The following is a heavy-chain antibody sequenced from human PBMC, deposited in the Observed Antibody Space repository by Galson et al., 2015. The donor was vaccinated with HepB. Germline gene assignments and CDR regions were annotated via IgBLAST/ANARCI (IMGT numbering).Heavy chain of an antibody. V-gene: IGHV2-70*01. J-gene: IGHJ3*02. CDR1: GFSLSTSGMC. D-gene: IGHD3-22*01. CDR3: ARIRTPDYYDSSGYIGEAFDI. Sequence: PALVKPTQTLTLTCTFSGFSLSTSGMCVSWIRQPPGKALEWLALIDWDDDKYYSTSLKTRLTISKDTSKNQVVLTMTNMDPVDTATYYCARIRTPDYYDSSGYIGEAFDIWGQGTMVTVSS. CDR2: IDWDDDK.